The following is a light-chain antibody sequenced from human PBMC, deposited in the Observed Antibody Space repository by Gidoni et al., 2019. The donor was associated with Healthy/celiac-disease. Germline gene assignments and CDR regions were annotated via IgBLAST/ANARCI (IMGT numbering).Light chain of an antibody. CDR1: SSDVGSYHR. CDR3: SSYTSSSTVV. Sequence: QSALTQPPSVSGSPGQSVTISCTGTSSDVGSYHRVSWYPQPPGTAPKLMIYEVSNRPSGVPDRFSGSKSGNTASLTISGLQAEDEADYYCSSYTSSSTVVFGGGTKLTVL. CDR2: EVS. J-gene: IGLJ2*01. V-gene: IGLV2-18*02.